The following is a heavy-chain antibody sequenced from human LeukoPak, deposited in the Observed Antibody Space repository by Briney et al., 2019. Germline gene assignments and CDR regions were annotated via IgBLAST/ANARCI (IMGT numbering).Heavy chain of an antibody. D-gene: IGHD6-19*01. CDR3: AKREQWLGVGSFDI. Sequence: GGSLRLSCAASGFTFSNYAMSWVRQAPGKGLEWVSVISGSGGSTYYADSVKGRFTISRDNSKNTLYLQMNSLRAEDTAVYYCAKREQWLGVGSFDIWGQGTKVTVSS. V-gene: IGHV3-23*01. CDR1: GFTFSNYA. J-gene: IGHJ3*02. CDR2: ISGSGGST.